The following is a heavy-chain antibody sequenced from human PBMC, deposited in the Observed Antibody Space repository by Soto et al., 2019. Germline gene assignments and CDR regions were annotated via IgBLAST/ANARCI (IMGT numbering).Heavy chain of an antibody. Sequence: PSETLSLTCAFYGGSFSGYYWSWIRQPPGKGLEWIGEINHSGSTNYNPSLKSRVTISVDTSKNQFSLKLSSVTAADTAVYYCARGRGGVGYAFYYYYYMDVWGKGTTVTVSS. V-gene: IGHV4-34*01. CDR2: INHSGST. J-gene: IGHJ6*03. D-gene: IGHD5-12*01. CDR1: GGSFSGYY. CDR3: ARGRGGVGYAFYYYYYMDV.